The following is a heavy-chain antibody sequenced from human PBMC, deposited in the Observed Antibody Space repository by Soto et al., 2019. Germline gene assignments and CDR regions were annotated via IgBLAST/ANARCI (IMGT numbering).Heavy chain of an antibody. CDR1: GFSLSTSGVG. D-gene: IGHD3-3*01. CDR3: AHFHTIFGVVIIEKGYFDY. CDR2: IYWDDDK. Sequence: SGPTLVNPTQTLTLTCTFSGFSLSTSGVGVGWIRQPPGKALEWLALIYWDDDKRYSPSLKSRLTITKDTSKNQVVLTMTNMDPVDTATYYCAHFHTIFGVVIIEKGYFDYWGQGTLVTVSS. V-gene: IGHV2-5*02. J-gene: IGHJ4*02.